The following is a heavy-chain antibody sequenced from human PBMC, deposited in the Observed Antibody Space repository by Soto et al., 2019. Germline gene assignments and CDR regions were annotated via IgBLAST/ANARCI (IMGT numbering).Heavy chain of an antibody. CDR1: GGSINTFY. CDR3: AREGSYSAYNFAHGIQLWSFDF. V-gene: IGHV4-4*07. J-gene: IGHJ4*02. D-gene: IGHD5-12*01. Sequence: PSETLSLTCTVSGGSINTFYWSWVRQPAGKGLEWIGRIFSSGSTSFNPSLESRVAMSVDTSKNHFSLNLSSVPAADMAVHYCAREGSYSAYNFAHGIQLWSFDFWGQGALVTVSS. CDR2: IFSSGST.